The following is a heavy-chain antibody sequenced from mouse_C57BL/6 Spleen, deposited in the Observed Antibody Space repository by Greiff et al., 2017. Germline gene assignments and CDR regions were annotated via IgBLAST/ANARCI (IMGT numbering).Heavy chain of an antibody. CDR2: IWGVGST. Sequence: VKLMESGPGLVAPSQSLSIPCPVSGFSLTSYGVDWVRQSPGKGLEWLGVIWGVGSTNYNSALKSRLSISKDNSKSQVFLKRNSQQTDDTAMYYCATSNYEGYYAMDYWGQGTSVTVSS. CDR1: GFSLTSYG. V-gene: IGHV2-6*01. J-gene: IGHJ4*01. D-gene: IGHD2-5*01. CDR3: ATSNYEGYYAMDY.